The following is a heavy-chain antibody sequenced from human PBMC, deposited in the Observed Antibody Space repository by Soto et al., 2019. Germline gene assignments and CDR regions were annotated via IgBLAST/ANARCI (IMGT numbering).Heavy chain of an antibody. Sequence: GSLRLSCAASGFTFSSYEMNWVRQAPGKGLEWVSYISSSGSTIYYADSVKGRFTISRDNAKNSLYLQMNSRRAEDTAVHYCARDPYSGSYSPVSWGQGTLVTVSS. D-gene: IGHD1-26*01. CDR3: ARDPYSGSYSPVS. CDR1: GFTFSSYE. V-gene: IGHV3-48*03. J-gene: IGHJ5*02. CDR2: ISSSGSTI.